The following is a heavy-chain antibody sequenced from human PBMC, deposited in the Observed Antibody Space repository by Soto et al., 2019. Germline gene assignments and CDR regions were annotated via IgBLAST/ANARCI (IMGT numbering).Heavy chain of an antibody. J-gene: IGHJ2*01. V-gene: IGHV4-34*01. CDR1: GGSFSGYY. CDR2: INDRGSI. D-gene: IGHD3-9*01. Sequence: QVQLQQWGAGPLRPLETLSLTCGVSGGSFSGYYLAWIRQSPGKGLEWIGEINDRGSINYNPSLKSRVSISVDTSKNHYSLNLRSVTAADTAVYYCARESHDILTGPPWVWYFDLSGRGTLVTVSS. CDR3: ARESHDILTGPPWVWYFDL.